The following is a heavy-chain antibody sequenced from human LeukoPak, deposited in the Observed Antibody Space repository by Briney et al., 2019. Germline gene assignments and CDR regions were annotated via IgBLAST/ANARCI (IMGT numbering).Heavy chain of an antibody. CDR2: IKKDGSEK. CDR3: ARDTGSYFAFDI. CDR1: GFTFSSYW. J-gene: IGHJ3*02. V-gene: IGHV3-7*01. D-gene: IGHD1-26*01. Sequence: GGALRLSCAASGFTFSSYWMSWVRQAPGKGLEWVAHIKKDGSEKYYVDSVKGRFTISRDNAKNSLYLQMNSLRAEDTAVYYCARDTGSYFAFDIWGQGTMVTVSS.